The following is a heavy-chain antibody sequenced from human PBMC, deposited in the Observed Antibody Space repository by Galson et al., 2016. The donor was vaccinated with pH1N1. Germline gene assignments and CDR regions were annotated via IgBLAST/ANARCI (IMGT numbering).Heavy chain of an antibody. V-gene: IGHV3-7*01. D-gene: IGHD4-17*01. J-gene: IGHJ4*02. CDR2: IKQDGSGR. Sequence: LRLSCAASGFNFSSYWMTWVRQAPGKGLEWVANIKQDGSGRYYGNSVKGRFTISRDNAKNSLYLQMNSLRVEDTAVYYCTRDNYGDYFYDYWGQGTLVTVSS. CDR1: GFNFSSYW. CDR3: TRDNYGDYFYDY.